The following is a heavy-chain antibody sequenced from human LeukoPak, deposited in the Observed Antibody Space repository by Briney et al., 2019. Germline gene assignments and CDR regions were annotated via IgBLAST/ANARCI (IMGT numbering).Heavy chain of an antibody. CDR3: ARERSRGMDV. CDR1: GFTFSSHW. V-gene: IGHV3-74*01. J-gene: IGHJ6*02. Sequence: GGSLRLSCAASGFTFSSHWMHWVRQVPGRGLVWVSSINSDGSYADSVEGRFTISRDNAENTLYLQMNSLSAEDTAVYYCARERSRGMDVWGPGTTVTVSS. CDR2: INSDGS.